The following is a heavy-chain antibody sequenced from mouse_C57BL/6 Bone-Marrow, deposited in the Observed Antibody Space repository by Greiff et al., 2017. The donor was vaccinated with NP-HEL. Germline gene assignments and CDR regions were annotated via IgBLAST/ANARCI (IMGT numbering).Heavy chain of an antibody. CDR2: ISSGGDYI. J-gene: IGHJ3*01. CDR1: GFTFSSYA. V-gene: IGHV5-9-1*02. Sequence: EVKLVESGEGLVKPGGSLKLSCAASGFTFSSYAMSWVRQTPEKRLEWVAYISSGGDYIYYADTVKGRFTISRDNARNTLYLQMSRLKSEDTAMYYCTKIYGGLRGFAYWGQGTLVTVSA. CDR3: TKIYGGLRGFAY. D-gene: IGHD1-1*02.